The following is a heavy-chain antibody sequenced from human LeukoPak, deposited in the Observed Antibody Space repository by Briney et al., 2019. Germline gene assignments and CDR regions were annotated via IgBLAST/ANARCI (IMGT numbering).Heavy chain of an antibody. Sequence: GGSLRLSCAASGFTFSTYAMSWVRQAPGKGLEWVSVMSGSGGDIYYAASVKGRFTISRDNSKNALYLQMNSLRAEDTAIYYCAMTLWFRAPNGWFHLWGQGALVTVSS. D-gene: IGHD3-10*01. CDR2: MSGSGGDI. V-gene: IGHV3-23*01. CDR3: AMTLWFRAPNGWFHL. CDR1: GFTFSTYA. J-gene: IGHJ4*02.